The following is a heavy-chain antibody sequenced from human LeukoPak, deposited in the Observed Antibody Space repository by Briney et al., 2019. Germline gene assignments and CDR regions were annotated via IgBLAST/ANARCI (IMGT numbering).Heavy chain of an antibody. CDR3: ASGLDWDLPRYLVGDAFDI. V-gene: IGHV3-33*01. CDR1: GFTFSSYG. J-gene: IGHJ3*02. CDR2: IWYDGSNK. D-gene: IGHD1-26*01. Sequence: GRSLRLSCAASGFTFSSYGMHWVRQAPGKGLEWVAVIWYDGSNKYYADSVKGRFTISRDNSKNTLYLQMNSLRAEDTAVYYCASGLDWDLPRYLVGDAFDIWGQGTTVTVSS.